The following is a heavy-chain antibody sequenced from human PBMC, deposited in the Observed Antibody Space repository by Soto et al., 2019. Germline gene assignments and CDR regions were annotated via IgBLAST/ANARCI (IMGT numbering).Heavy chain of an antibody. CDR2: IFNSGNS. V-gene: IGHV4-4*02. D-gene: IGHD1-1*01. Sequence: QVQLQESGPGLVKPSGTLSLTCNISGGSISSSSNWWSWVRQPPGKGLEWIGKIFNSGNSHYNPSLTSRVNMSMDKSKNQFSLELSSVTAADTAVYYCVRRGDWNVFDYWGQGTLVTVSS. J-gene: IGHJ4*02. CDR1: GGSISSSSNW. CDR3: VRRGDWNVFDY.